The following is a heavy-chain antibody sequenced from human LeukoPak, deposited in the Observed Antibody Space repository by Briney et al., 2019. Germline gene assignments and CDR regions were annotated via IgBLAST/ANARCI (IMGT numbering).Heavy chain of an antibody. Sequence: KPGGSLRLSCAASGFAFSSYNMKWVRQAPGKGLEWVSFISTTSTYIYYAGSVKGRFTVSRDNSKNLLYLQMDSLRVEDTAVYYCARAGTCSSTSCDGGIEYWGQGTLVTVSS. CDR2: ISTTSTYI. V-gene: IGHV3-21*06. D-gene: IGHD2-2*01. J-gene: IGHJ4*02. CDR1: GFAFSSYN. CDR3: ARAGTCSSTSCDGGIEY.